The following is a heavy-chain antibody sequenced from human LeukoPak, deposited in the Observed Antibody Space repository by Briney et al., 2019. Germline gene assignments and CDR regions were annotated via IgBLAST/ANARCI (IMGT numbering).Heavy chain of an antibody. J-gene: IGHJ4*02. CDR3: ARAAYGSGLYYFDY. CDR2: IIPILGIA. Sequence: ASVKVSCKASGGTFSSYAISWVRQAPGQGLEWMGRIIPILGIANYAQKFQGRVTITADKSTSTAYMELSGLRSEDTAVYYCARAAYGSGLYYFDYWGQGTLVTVSS. V-gene: IGHV1-69*04. D-gene: IGHD3-10*01. CDR1: GGTFSSYA.